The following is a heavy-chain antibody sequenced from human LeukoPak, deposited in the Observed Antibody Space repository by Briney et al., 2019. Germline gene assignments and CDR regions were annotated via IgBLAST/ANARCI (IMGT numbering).Heavy chain of an antibody. Sequence: SETLSLTCTVSGGSISSYYWSWIRQPPGKGLEWIGYIYYSGSTNYNPSLKSRVTISVDTSKNQFSLKLSSVTAADTAVYYCARDTRGYGSGSYTAYFDYWGQGTLVTVSS. CDR1: GGSISSYY. J-gene: IGHJ4*02. V-gene: IGHV4-59*01. D-gene: IGHD3-10*01. CDR3: ARDTRGYGSGSYTAYFDY. CDR2: IYYSGST.